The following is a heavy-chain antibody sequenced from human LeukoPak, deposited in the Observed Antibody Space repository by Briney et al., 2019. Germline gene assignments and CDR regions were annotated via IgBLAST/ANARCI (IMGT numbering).Heavy chain of an antibody. D-gene: IGHD3-22*01. V-gene: IGHV3-48*03. CDR3: ARERLTTIGYYGMDV. CDR2: ITSSGRTI. J-gene: IGHJ6*02. Sequence: PGGSLRLSCTPSGFTFGSYEMHWVRQAPGKGLEWVSYITSSGRTIYYANSVKGRFTISRDNAKNSLYLQMNSLRAEDTAVYYCARERLTTIGYYGMDVWGQGTTVTVSS. CDR1: GFTFGSYE.